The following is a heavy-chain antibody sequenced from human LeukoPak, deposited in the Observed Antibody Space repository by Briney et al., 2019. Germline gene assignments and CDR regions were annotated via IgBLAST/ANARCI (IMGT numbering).Heavy chain of an antibody. CDR2: IYHSGST. CDR3: ARVGDLAAAATNWFDP. D-gene: IGHD6-13*01. V-gene: IGHV4-38-2*02. J-gene: IGHJ5*02. Sequence: SETLSLTCTVSGYSISSGYYWGWIRQPPGKGLEWIGSIYHSGSTYYNPSLKSRVTISVDTSKNQFSLKLSSVTAADTAVYYCARVGDLAAAATNWFDPWGQGTLVTVSS. CDR1: GYSISSGYY.